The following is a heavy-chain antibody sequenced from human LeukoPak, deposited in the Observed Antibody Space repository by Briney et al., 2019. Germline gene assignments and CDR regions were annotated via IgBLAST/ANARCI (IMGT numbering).Heavy chain of an antibody. D-gene: IGHD2-2*01. V-gene: IGHV4-30-4*01. Sequence: SWIRQPPGKGLEWIGYIYYSGSTYYNPSLKSRVTISVDTSKNQFSLKLSSVTAADTAVYYCARGVVVVPAVYYYGMDVWGQGTTVTVSS. J-gene: IGHJ6*02. CDR2: IYYSGST. CDR3: ARGVVVVPAVYYYGMDV.